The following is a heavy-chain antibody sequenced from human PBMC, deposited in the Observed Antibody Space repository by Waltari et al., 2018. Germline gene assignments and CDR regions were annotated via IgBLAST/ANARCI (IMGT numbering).Heavy chain of an antibody. CDR1: GGAITTTNYY. D-gene: IGHD3-9*01. Sequence: QLQVQESGPGLVKPSATLSLTCTVSGGAITTTNYYWGWIRQPPGKGLEWIGSIYYNGNTYYNPSLKSRVTISADTSKNQFSLNLNSVTAADTAVYYCASLLTGDWGQGVLVTVSS. CDR2: IYYNGNT. V-gene: IGHV4-39*01. CDR3: ASLLTGD. J-gene: IGHJ4*02.